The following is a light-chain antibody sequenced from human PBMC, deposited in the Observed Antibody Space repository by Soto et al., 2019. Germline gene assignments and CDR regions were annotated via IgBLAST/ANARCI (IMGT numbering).Light chain of an antibody. CDR2: DAS. V-gene: IGKV3-11*01. Sequence: EIVLTQSPAPLSLSPGERATLSCRASQSISSHLAWYQQKPGQAPRLLMYDASNRATGIPARFSGRGSGTDFTLTISSLEPEDFAVYYCQQRRKWPLTCRGGTKVEIK. CDR3: QQRRKWPLT. J-gene: IGKJ4*01. CDR1: QSISSH.